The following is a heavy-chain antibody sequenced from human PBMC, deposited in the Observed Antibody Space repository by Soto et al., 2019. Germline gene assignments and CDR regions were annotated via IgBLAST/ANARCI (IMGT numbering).Heavy chain of an antibody. CDR3: ARDWYYYYMDV. J-gene: IGHJ6*03. CDR1: GFTFSDYY. Sequence: GGSLRLSCAASGFTFSDYYMSWIRQAPGKGLEWVSYISSSGNTIYYADSVKGRFTISRDNAKNSLYLQMNSLRAEDTAVYYCARDWYYYYMDVWGKGTTVTVSS. V-gene: IGHV3-11*01. CDR2: ISSSGNTI.